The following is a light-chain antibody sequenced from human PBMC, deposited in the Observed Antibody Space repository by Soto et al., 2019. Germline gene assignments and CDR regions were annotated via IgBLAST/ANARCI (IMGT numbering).Light chain of an antibody. CDR2: RAS. CDR3: QQYGSSPIT. J-gene: IGKJ5*01. Sequence: EIVMTQSPATLAVSPGDTATLSCRASQSLGGNLAWYQQKPGQAPRLLIFRASSRARGVPARFSASGSGTEFTLTISRLEPEDFAVYYCQQYGSSPITFGQGTRLEIK. V-gene: IGKV3-20*01. CDR1: QSLGGN.